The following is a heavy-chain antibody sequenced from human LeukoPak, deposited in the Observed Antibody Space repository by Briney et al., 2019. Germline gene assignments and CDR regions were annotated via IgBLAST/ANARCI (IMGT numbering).Heavy chain of an antibody. CDR2: INPNSGGT. D-gene: IGHD3-3*01. V-gene: IGHV1-2*02. J-gene: IGHJ4*02. Sequence: ASVKVSCKASGYTLTGYYMHWVRQAPAQGLEWMGWINPNSGGTNYAQKFQGRVTMTRDTSISTAYMELSRLRSDDTAVYYCARQYLYDFWSGYYGYWGQGTLVTVSS. CDR3: ARQYLYDFWSGYYGY. CDR1: GYTLTGYY.